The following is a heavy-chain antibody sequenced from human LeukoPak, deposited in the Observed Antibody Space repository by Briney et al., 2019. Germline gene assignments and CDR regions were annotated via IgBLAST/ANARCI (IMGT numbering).Heavy chain of an antibody. V-gene: IGHV1-2*02. D-gene: IGHD6-19*01. J-gene: IGHJ4*02. Sequence: GASVTVSYKASRYTFTSYYLHWVRPAPGQGLEWMGWINPHSGGTNYEQKFQGKVTMTRDTSISTAYMEVIRLTSDDTAIYFCAREISVAGTMIDYWGQGTLVTVSS. CDR1: RYTFTSYY. CDR2: INPHSGGT. CDR3: AREISVAGTMIDY.